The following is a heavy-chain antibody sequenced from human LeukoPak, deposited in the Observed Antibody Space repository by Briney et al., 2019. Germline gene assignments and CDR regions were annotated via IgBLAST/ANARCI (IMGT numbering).Heavy chain of an antibody. V-gene: IGHV3-15*01. J-gene: IGHJ4*02. CDR2: IKSKTDGGTT. Sequence: GGSLRLSCAASGFTFSNAWMSWVRQAPGKGLEWVGRIKSKTDGGTTDYAAPVKGRFTISRDDSNNTLYLQMNSLKTEDTAVYYCTTERELGDFDYWGQGTPVTVSS. CDR1: GFTFSNAW. D-gene: IGHD1-26*01. CDR3: TTERELGDFDY.